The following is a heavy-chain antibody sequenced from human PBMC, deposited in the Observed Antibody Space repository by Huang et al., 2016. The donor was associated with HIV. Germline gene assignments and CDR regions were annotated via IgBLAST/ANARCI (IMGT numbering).Heavy chain of an antibody. CDR2: IKLDGRTT. CDR1: GFKFSNYW. CDR3: ARAGGFEI. V-gene: IGHV3-74*01. D-gene: IGHD2-15*01. Sequence: EEHLVESGGGLVQPGGSLRLSCEASGFKFSNYWMQGVRQAPGKGMMVVSHIKLDGRTTDYADSVKGRFTISRDNAKNTLYLQMSSLTAEDTAIYYCARAGGFEIWGQGTVVTVSS. J-gene: IGHJ3*02.